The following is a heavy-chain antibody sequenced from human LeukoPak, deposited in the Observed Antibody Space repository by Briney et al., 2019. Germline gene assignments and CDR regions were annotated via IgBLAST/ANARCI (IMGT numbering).Heavy chain of an antibody. V-gene: IGHV7-4-1*02. CDR1: GYTFTSYA. D-gene: IGHD3-22*01. Sequence: GASVKVSCKASGYTFTSYAMNWVRQAPGQGLEWMGWINTNTGSPTYAQGFTGRFVFSLDTSVSTAYLQISSLKAEDTAVYYCARVVRGSSGYRYYFDYWGQGTLVTVSS. CDR3: ARVVRGSSGYRYYFDY. CDR2: INTNTGSP. J-gene: IGHJ4*02.